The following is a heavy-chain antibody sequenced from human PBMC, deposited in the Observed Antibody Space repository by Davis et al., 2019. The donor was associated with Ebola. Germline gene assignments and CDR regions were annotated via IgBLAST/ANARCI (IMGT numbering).Heavy chain of an antibody. Sequence: GGSLRLSCVASGFTFSSYWMSWVRQAPGKGLEWVSGLSGSSSTRAYADSVRGRFNISRDNSNNTLYLEMSSLRAEDTAVYFCAKARRVGAKEFLDYWGQGTLVTVSP. V-gene: IGHV3-23*01. CDR2: LSGSSSTR. J-gene: IGHJ4*02. CDR1: GFTFSSYW. D-gene: IGHD1-26*01. CDR3: AKARRVGAKEFLDY.